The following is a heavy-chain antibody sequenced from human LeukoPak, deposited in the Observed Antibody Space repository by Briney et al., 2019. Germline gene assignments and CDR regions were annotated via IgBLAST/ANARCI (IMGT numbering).Heavy chain of an antibody. J-gene: IGHJ4*02. CDR1: GGSISSYY. V-gene: IGHV4-59*01. D-gene: IGHD6-13*01. CDR2: IYYSGST. Sequence: SETLSLTCTVSGGSISSYYWSWIRQPPGKGLEWIGYIYYSGSTNYNPSLKSRVTLSVDTSKNQFSLKLSSVTAADTAVYYCARDGGSSDFDYWGQGTLVTVSS. CDR3: ARDGGSSDFDY.